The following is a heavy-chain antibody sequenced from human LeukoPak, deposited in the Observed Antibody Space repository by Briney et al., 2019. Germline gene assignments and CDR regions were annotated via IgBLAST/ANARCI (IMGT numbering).Heavy chain of an antibody. J-gene: IGHJ4*02. D-gene: IGHD3-16*02. CDR3: ARDQRYGFGGVIAASLEC. CDR1: GFTFSSYS. Sequence: GGSLRLSCAASGFTFSSYSMNWVRQAPGKGLEWVSSISSSSSYIYYADSVKGRFTISRDNAKNSLYLQMNSLRAEDTAVYYCARDQRYGFGGVIAASLECWGQGTLVTVSS. V-gene: IGHV3-21*01. CDR2: ISSSSSYI.